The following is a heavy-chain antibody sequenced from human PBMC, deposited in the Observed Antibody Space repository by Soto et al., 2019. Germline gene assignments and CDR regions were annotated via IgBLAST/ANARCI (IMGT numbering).Heavy chain of an antibody. CDR2: MNPNSANT. CDR3: AREGVRGMDG. CDR1: GYTFTRYD. Sequence: QVQLVQSGAEVKKPGASVKVSCKASGYTFTRYDINWVRQATGQGLEWMGWMNPNSANTGYAQKFQGRVTMTRNTSISTAYMELGSLRAEDTAVDYWAREGVRGMDGWGQGTTVTVSS. J-gene: IGHJ6*02. D-gene: IGHD3-16*01. V-gene: IGHV1-8*01.